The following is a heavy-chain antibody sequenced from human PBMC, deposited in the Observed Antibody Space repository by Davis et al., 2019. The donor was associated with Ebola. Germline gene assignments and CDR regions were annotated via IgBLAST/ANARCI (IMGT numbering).Heavy chain of an antibody. CDR2: IYYSGST. CDR3: ARGSTVTTDY. D-gene: IGHD4-17*01. V-gene: IGHV4-61*01. J-gene: IGHJ4*02. Sequence: SETLSLTCTVSGGSVSSGSYYWSWIRQPPEKGLEWVGYIYYSGSTNYNPSLKSRVTISVDTSKNQFSLKLSSVTAADTAVYYCARGSTVTTDYWGQGTLVTVSS. CDR1: GGSVSSGSYY.